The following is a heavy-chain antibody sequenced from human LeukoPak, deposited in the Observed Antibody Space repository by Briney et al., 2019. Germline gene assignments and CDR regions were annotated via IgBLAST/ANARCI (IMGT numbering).Heavy chain of an antibody. CDR1: GYSFTSYW. J-gene: IGHJ3*02. CDR2: IYPSDSDT. D-gene: IGHD3-3*01. Sequence: GEPLKISCKGSGYSFTSYWIGWVRQMPGKGLGWMGIIYPSDSDTRYSPSFQGQVTISADKSSSTAYLQWSSLKASDTAMYYCAKTLHYDFWSGRYHDAFDIWGQGTMVTVSS. CDR3: AKTLHYDFWSGRYHDAFDI. V-gene: IGHV5-51*01.